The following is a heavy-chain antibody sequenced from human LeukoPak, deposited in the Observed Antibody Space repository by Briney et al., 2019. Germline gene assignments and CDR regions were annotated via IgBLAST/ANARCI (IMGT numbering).Heavy chain of an antibody. Sequence: PSETLSLTCTVSGGSISRYHWSWIRQPPGKGLERIGYISYSGSTNYNPSLKSRVTVSVDTSKNQFSLKLSSVTAADTAVYYCAIYDSSLDAFDIWGQGTVVTVSS. J-gene: IGHJ3*02. V-gene: IGHV4-59*08. CDR1: GGSISRYH. CDR3: AIYDSSLDAFDI. CDR2: ISYSGST. D-gene: IGHD3-22*01.